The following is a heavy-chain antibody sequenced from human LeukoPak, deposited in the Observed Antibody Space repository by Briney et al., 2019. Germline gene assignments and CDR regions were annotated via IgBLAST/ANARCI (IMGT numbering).Heavy chain of an antibody. CDR3: ARYPKSYSNGWIAFDI. Sequence: SETLSLTCSVSGDSISSRNSYWCWIRQSPEKGLEWIGSMYYSGNTYYNPSLRSRVTMSVDTSNNQFSLKLNSVTAADTAAYYCARYPKSYSNGWIAFDIWGQGTMVTVSS. V-gene: IGHV4-39*01. CDR1: GDSISSRNSY. CDR2: MYYSGNT. J-gene: IGHJ3*02. D-gene: IGHD6-19*01.